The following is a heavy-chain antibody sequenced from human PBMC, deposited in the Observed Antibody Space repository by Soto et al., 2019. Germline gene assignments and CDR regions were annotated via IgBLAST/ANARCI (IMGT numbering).Heavy chain of an antibody. CDR1: GFTFSAYD. CDR2: IGAADDP. CDR3: ARAYSGRLPRRADYYFAMDV. Sequence: GGSLRLSCAASGFTFSAYDMHWVRQATGKGLEWVSAIGAADDPYYLGSVKGRFTISRENAKNSLYLQMNSLRAEDTAVYYCARAYSGRLPRRADYYFAMDVWGQGTTVTVSS. D-gene: IGHD2-15*01. V-gene: IGHV3-13*05. J-gene: IGHJ6*02.